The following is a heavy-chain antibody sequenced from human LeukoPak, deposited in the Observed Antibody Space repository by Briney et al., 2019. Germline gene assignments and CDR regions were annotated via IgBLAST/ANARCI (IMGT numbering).Heavy chain of an antibody. Sequence: SETLSLTCTVSGGSISSSSYYWGWIRQPPGKGLEWIGSIYHSGSTYYNPSLKSRVTISVDTSKNQFSLKLSSVTAADTAVYYCARDSSGWYAASDYWGQGTLVTVSS. CDR3: ARDSSGWYAASDY. J-gene: IGHJ4*02. CDR1: GGSISSSSYY. V-gene: IGHV4-39*07. D-gene: IGHD6-19*01. CDR2: IYHSGST.